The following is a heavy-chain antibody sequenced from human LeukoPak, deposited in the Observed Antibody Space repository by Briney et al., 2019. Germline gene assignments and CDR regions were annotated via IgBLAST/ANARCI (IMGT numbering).Heavy chain of an antibody. V-gene: IGHV3-21*01. CDR1: GFTFSSYS. CDR2: ISSSSSYI. CDR3: ARVSADWSPAHIDY. J-gene: IGHJ4*02. D-gene: IGHD3-3*01. Sequence: GGSLRLSRAASGFTFSSYSMNWVRQAPGKGLEWVSSISSSSSYIYYADSVKGRFTISRDNAKNSLYLQMNSLRAEDTAVYYCARVSADWSPAHIDYWGQGTLVTVSS.